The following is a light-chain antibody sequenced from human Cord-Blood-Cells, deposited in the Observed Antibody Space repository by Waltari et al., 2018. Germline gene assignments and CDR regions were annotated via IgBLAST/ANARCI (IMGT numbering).Light chain of an antibody. CDR2: DVS. CDR1: SSDVGGYNY. J-gene: IGLJ3*02. Sequence: QSALTQPASVSGSPGQSITISCTGTSSDVGGYNYVSWYQQHPGKAPKLMIYDVSKRPAGVSIRFPGPKAGNTASLTMSGRQAEDEASYCCSSYTSSSTWVFGGGTKLTVL. CDR3: SSYTSSSTWV. V-gene: IGLV2-14*01.